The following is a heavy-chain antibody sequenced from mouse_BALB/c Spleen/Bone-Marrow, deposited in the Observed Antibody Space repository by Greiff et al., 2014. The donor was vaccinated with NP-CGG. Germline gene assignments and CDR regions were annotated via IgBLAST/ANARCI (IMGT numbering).Heavy chain of an antibody. Sequence: EVKVVESGGGLVKPGGSLKLSCAASGFTFSSYSMSWVRQTPEKRLEWVATISSGGHYTYYPDSVKGRLTISRDNAKNTLYLQMSSLKSEDTAMYYCSKDGGYDYSYYFDYWGQGTTLTVSS. D-gene: IGHD2-4*01. CDR3: SKDGGYDYSYYFDY. V-gene: IGHV5-6-4*01. J-gene: IGHJ2*01. CDR1: GFTFSSYS. CDR2: ISSGGHYT.